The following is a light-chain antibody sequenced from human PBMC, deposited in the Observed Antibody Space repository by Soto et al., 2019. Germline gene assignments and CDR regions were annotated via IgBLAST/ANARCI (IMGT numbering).Light chain of an antibody. CDR2: GAS. CDR3: KSYGTLPPLT. J-gene: IGKJ4*01. Sequence: EIVLTQSPGTLSLSPGERATLSCRASQSLSSSYLAWYQQKPGQAPRLLIYGASSRATGIPDRFSGSGSGTDFTLTISRLEPEDFAVYYCKSYGTLPPLTLGGGTKVDIK. V-gene: IGKV3-20*01. CDR1: QSLSSSY.